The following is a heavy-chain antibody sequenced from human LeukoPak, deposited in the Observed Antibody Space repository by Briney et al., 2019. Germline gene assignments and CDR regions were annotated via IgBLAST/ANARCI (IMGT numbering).Heavy chain of an antibody. J-gene: IGHJ4*02. CDR2: INAGNGNT. CDR3: ARGLPYYDILTGYSPFDY. CDR1: GYTFTSYA. V-gene: IGHV1-3*01. D-gene: IGHD3-9*01. Sequence: ASVKVSCKASGYTFTSYAMHWVRQAPGQRLEWMGWINAGNGNTKYSQKFQGRVTITRDTSASTAYMELSSLRSEDTAVYYCARGLPYYDILTGYSPFDYWGRGTLVTVSS.